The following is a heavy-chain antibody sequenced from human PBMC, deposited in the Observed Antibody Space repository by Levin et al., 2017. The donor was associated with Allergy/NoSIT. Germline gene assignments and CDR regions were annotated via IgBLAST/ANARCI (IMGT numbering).Heavy chain of an antibody. D-gene: IGHD2-15*01. CDR2: IIPIYNTP. V-gene: IGHV1-69*13. Sequence: SVKVSCKASGDTFNRYIISWVRQAPGQGLEWMGGIIPIYNTPKYAQKFQGRVTIIAEDSTGTGYMELSSLTSEDTAVYYCARDGLGYCSGDNCLDAFGVWGQGTMVIVSS. CDR3: ARDGLGYCSGDNCLDAFGV. CDR1: GDTFNRYI. J-gene: IGHJ3*01.